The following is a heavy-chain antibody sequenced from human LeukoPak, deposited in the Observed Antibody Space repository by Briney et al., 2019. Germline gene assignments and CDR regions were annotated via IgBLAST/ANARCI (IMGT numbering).Heavy chain of an antibody. CDR1: GGTFSSYA. V-gene: IGHV1-69*04. J-gene: IGHJ4*02. CDR3: ARGGTRYNWNDGYYFDY. D-gene: IGHD1-1*01. CDR2: IIPILGIA. Sequence: SVKVSCKASGGTFSSYAISWVRQAPGQGLEWMGRIIPILGIANYAQKFQGRVTITADKSTSTAYMELRSLRSDDTAVYYCARGGTRYNWNDGYYFDYWGQGTLVTVSS.